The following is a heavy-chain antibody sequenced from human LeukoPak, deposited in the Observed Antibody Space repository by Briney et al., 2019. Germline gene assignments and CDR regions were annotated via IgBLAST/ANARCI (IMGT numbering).Heavy chain of an antibody. D-gene: IGHD3-10*01. CDR1: GVSIRSYH. CDR2: IHYSVNT. Sequence: KASETLSLTCTVSGVSIRSYHWSWIRQPPGKGLVWIGYIHYSVNTKYNPSLKSRVTMSVETSKNQFSLKLNSVTAAYTAVYYCAKSNGYGLVDIWGQGTMVTVSS. J-gene: IGHJ3*02. CDR3: AKSNGYGLVDI. V-gene: IGHV4-59*12.